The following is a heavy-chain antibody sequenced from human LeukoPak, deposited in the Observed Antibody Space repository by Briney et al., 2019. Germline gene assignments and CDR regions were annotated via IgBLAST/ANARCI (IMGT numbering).Heavy chain of an antibody. V-gene: IGHV4-59*01. D-gene: IGHD1-14*01. CDR3: ARDIRGYYFDY. Sequence: PSETLSLTCTVSGGSISSYYWSWIRQPPGKGLEWIGYIYYSGSTNYNPSLKSRVTISVDTSKNQFSLKLSSVTAADTAVYYCARDIRGYYFDYWGQGTLVTVPS. CDR2: IYYSGST. CDR1: GGSISSYY. J-gene: IGHJ4*02.